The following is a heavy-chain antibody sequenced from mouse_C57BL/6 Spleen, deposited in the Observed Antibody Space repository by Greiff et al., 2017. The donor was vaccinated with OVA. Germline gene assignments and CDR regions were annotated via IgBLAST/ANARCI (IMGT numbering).Heavy chain of an antibody. CDR2: ILPGSGST. CDR1: GYTFTGYW. D-gene: IGHD1-1*01. CDR3: ARPSPDYYGSSWYFDV. J-gene: IGHJ1*03. V-gene: IGHV1-9*01. Sequence: LMKPGASVKLSCKATGYTFTGYWIEWVKQRPGHGLEWIGEILPGSGSTNYNEKFKGKATFTADTSSNTAYMQLSSLTTEDSAIYYCARPSPDYYGSSWYFDVWGTGTTVTVSS.